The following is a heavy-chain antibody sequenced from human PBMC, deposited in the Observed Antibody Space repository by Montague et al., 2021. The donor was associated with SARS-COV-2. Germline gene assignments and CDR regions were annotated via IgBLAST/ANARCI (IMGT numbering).Heavy chain of an antibody. V-gene: IGHV4-59*01. CDR3: AGGSGWMGNAFDI. Sequence: SETLSLTCTVSGGSISSYYWSWIRQPPGKGLEWIGYIYYSGSTNSNPTLKSRVPISVDTSKNQFTLKLSCVAAAATAVYYCAGGSGWMGNAFDIWGQGAMVTFAS. D-gene: IGHD6-19*01. CDR1: GGSISSYY. J-gene: IGHJ3*02. CDR2: IYYSGST.